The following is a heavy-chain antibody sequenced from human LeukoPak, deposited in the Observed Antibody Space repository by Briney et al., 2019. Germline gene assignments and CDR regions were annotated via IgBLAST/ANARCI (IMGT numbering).Heavy chain of an antibody. D-gene: IGHD3-22*01. CDR1: GFTTGFTFSDYG. Sequence: GGSLRLSCAGSGFTTGFTFSDYGIHWVRQAPGKGLEWVAVILSDGSKEFYTDSVKGRFTISRDNSKNTLYLQMSSLRAEDTAVYYCVRDDDRPDNGLDYWGQGTLVTVSS. J-gene: IGHJ4*02. CDR3: VRDDDRPDNGLDY. CDR2: ILSDGSKE. V-gene: IGHV3-33*08.